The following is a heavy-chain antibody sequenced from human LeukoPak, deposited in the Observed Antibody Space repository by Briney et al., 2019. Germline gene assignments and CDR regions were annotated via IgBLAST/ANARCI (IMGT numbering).Heavy chain of an antibody. CDR3: ARGRPHGNDY. J-gene: IGHJ4*02. CDR1: GFTFSSYW. CDR2: IASDGSST. Sequence: PTGGSQRLSCAASGFTFSSYWMNWVRQAPGKGLVWVSRIASDGSSTTYADSVKGRFSISRDNAKNTLYLQMSSLRVEDTAVYYCARGRPHGNDYWGQGTLVTVSS. V-gene: IGHV3-74*01. D-gene: IGHD4-23*01.